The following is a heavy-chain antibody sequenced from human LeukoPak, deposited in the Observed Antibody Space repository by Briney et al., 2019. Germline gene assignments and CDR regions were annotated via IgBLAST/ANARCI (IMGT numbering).Heavy chain of an antibody. J-gene: IGHJ4*02. Sequence: GGSLRLSCAGSGFTFSTHAMSWVRQAPGKGLEWVSSICGSGSSIHCVDSYYRDSVKGRFTISRDNSKDTLYLQMNSLRTEDTAVYYCARDLGLSVGVTPFASWGRGTLVTVSS. CDR2: ICGSGSSIHCVDS. CDR1: GFTFSTHA. CDR3: ARDLGLSVGVTPFAS. D-gene: IGHD1-26*01. V-gene: IGHV3-23*01.